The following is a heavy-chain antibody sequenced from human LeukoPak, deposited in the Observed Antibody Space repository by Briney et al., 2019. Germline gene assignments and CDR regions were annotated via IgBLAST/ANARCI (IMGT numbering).Heavy chain of an antibody. Sequence: SQTLSLTCTVSGGSISSGSYYWSWIRQPAGKGLEWIGRIYTSGSTNYNPSLKSRVTISVDTSKNQFSLKLSSVTAADTAVYHCAREPAYYDILTGYYWTHFDYWGQGTLVTVSS. CDR1: GGSISSGSYY. CDR3: AREPAYYDILTGYYWTHFDY. D-gene: IGHD3-9*01. V-gene: IGHV4-61*02. J-gene: IGHJ4*02. CDR2: IYTSGST.